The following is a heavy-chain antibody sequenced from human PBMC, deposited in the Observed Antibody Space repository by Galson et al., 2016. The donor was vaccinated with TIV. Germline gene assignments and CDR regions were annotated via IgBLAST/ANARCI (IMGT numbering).Heavy chain of an antibody. J-gene: IGHJ4*02. CDR3: ARRADSSGYYYSFDY. D-gene: IGHD3-22*01. CDR2: IYPGDSDT. CDR1: GYSFTSYW. Sequence: QSGAEVKKPGESLKISCKGSGYSFTSYWIGWVRQMPGKGLEWMGIIYPGDSDTRYSPSFQGQVTISADKSISTAYLQWSSLKASDTAMHYCARRADSSGYYYSFDYWGQGTLVTVSS. V-gene: IGHV5-51*03.